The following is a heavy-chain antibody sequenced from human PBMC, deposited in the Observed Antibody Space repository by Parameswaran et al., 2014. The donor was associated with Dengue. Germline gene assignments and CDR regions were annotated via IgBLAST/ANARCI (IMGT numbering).Heavy chain of an antibody. CDR2: INNDGSST. J-gene: IGHJ6*03. CDR3: ARDRDNSYYMDV. D-gene: IGHD2-15*01. Sequence: WIRQPPGKGLVWVSRINNDGSSTSYADSVKGRFTISRDNAKNTLYLQMNSLRAEDTAVYYCARDRDNSYYMDVWGKGTAVTVSS. V-gene: IGHV3-74*01.